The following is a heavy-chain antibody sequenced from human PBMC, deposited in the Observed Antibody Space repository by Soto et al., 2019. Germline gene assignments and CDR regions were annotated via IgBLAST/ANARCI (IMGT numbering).Heavy chain of an antibody. CDR1: GFAFNTYS. CDR2: ISYDGSNK. Sequence: GGSLRLSCAASGFAFNTYSMHWVRQAPGRGLEWVAVISYDGSNKFYADSVKGRFTISRDNSKNTLYLEMNSLRGEDTAVYYCAKVSPMGYFFDFWGQGTLVTVSS. CDR3: AKVSPMGYFFDF. V-gene: IGHV3-30-3*01. J-gene: IGHJ4*02.